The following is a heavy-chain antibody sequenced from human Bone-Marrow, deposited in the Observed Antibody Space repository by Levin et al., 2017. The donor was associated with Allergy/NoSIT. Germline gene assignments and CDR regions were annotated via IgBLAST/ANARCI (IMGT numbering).Heavy chain of an antibody. V-gene: IGHV3-30*18. D-gene: IGHD3/OR15-3a*01. Sequence: PGGSLRLSCVASGFNFGNFGMHWVRQAPGKGLEWVAVMSSDESIEYYRDSVKGRFTISRDNSKNMFYLQMNSLRVEDTAVYYCAKDPGGLIQGAADFWGQGTLVTVSS. CDR3: AKDPGGLIQGAADF. CDR2: MSSDESIE. CDR1: GFNFGNFG. J-gene: IGHJ4*02.